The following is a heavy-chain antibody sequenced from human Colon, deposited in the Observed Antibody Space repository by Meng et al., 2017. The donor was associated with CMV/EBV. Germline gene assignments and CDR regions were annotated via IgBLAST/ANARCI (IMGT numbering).Heavy chain of an antibody. CDR1: GFALTSRG. Sequence: GESLKISCDASGFALTSRGMHWGRQAPGKGLEWLAILWFDGSKKYYADSVQGRFTVSRAISQYTLYLQMDTLRPADTAVYSCAKDVAATTGLDVWGQGTTVTVSS. V-gene: IGHV3-33*06. CDR2: LWFDGSKK. CDR3: AKDVAATTGLDV. D-gene: IGHD1-1*01. J-gene: IGHJ6*02.